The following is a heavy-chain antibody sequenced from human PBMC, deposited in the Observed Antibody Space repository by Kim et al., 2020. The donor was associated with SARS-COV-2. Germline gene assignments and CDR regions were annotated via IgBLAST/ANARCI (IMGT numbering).Heavy chain of an antibody. V-gene: IGHV7-4-1*02. CDR2: MNTNTGKP. CDR3: AKHEPTLGYSYGSEIDG. D-gene: IGHD5-18*01. CDR1: GKTFGGYI. J-gene: IGHJ4*02. Sequence: ASVKVSCKSSGKTFGGYIINWVRQAPGQGLQWMGWMNTNTGKPTYAQAFTGRFVFSLDTAVGTTFLQISGLKAEDTAVYYCAKHEPTLGYSYGSEIDGWGQGTLVTVSS.